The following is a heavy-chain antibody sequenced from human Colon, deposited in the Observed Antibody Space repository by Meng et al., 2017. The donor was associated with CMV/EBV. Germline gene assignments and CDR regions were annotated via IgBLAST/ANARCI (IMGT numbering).Heavy chain of an antibody. J-gene: IGHJ3*01. D-gene: IGHD3-10*01. CDR2: ISYDGSNK. V-gene: IGHV3-30*04. CDR1: GFTFSSYA. Sequence: GGSLRLSCAASGFTFSSYAMHWVRQAPGKGLEWVAVISYDGSNKYYADSVKGRFTISRDNAKNSLYLQMNSLRDEDTAVYYCARRGPGSWVTYDVWGQGTMVTVSS. CDR3: ARRGPGSWVTYDV.